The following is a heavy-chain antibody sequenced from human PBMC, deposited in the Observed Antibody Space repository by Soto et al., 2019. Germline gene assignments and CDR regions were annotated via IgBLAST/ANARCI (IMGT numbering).Heavy chain of an antibody. CDR1: GFTFSSYG. J-gene: IGHJ4*02. D-gene: IGHD1-20*01. V-gene: IGHV3-33*03. Sequence: QVQLVESGGGVVQPGGSLRLSCTASGFTFSSYGMHWVRQAPGKGLEWVAVIWNDGSNKFYPDSGKGRFTISRDNSKSTLFLQMNSLRAEDTAVDYCATSNWNFFDYWGQGTRVTVSS. CDR3: ATSNWNFFDY. CDR2: IWNDGSNK.